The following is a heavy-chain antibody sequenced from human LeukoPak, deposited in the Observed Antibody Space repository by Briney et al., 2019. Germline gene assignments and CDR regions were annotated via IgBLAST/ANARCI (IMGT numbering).Heavy chain of an antibody. D-gene: IGHD3-22*01. CDR3: AKAPTYYYDSSGYYYDYYYMDV. CDR1: GFTFSSYA. J-gene: IGHJ6*03. V-gene: IGHV3-23*01. Sequence: PGGSLRLSCAASGFTFSSYAMSWVRQAPGKGLEWVSAISGSGGSTYYADSVKGRFTISRDNSKTTLYLQMNSLRAEDTAVYYCAKAPTYYYDSSGYYYDYYYMDVWGKGTTVTVSS. CDR2: ISGSGGST.